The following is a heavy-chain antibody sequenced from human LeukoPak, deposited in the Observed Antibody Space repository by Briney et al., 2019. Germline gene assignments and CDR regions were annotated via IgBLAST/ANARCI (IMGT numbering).Heavy chain of an antibody. CDR2: VYQTGHT. D-gene: IGHD3-16*01. CDR3: ARLSRATNLGIDY. Sequence: VRPSETLSLTCSVSGDSVSGYYWSWIRQPPGKGLEWIGYVYQTGHTHYSPSLKSRVTVSLDTSRNKVSLRVSSVTAADTAVYYCARLSRATNLGIDYWGQGTLVTVSS. CDR1: GDSVSGYY. J-gene: IGHJ4*02. V-gene: IGHV4-59*08.